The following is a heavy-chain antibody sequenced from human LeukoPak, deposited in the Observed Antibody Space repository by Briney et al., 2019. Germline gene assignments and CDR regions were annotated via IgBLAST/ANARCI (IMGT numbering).Heavy chain of an antibody. Sequence: GGSLRLSCAAPGFTFSSYAMNWVRQAPGKGLEWVSTITGSGGSTYYADSVKGRSTISRDNSKNTLYLQMNSLRAEDTAVYYCARGFVGYYDFWSGYSYYFDYWGQGTLVTVSS. V-gene: IGHV3-23*01. CDR1: GFTFSSYA. CDR2: ITGSGGST. CDR3: ARGFVGYYDFWSGYSYYFDY. D-gene: IGHD3-3*01. J-gene: IGHJ4*02.